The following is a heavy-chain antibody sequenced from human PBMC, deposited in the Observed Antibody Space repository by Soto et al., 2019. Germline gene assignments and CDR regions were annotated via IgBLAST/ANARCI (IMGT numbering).Heavy chain of an antibody. D-gene: IGHD3-22*01. Sequence: QVQLQESGPGLVKPSQTLSLTCTVSGGSISSGGYYWSWIRQHPGKGLEWIGYIYYSGSTYYNPSRKRRVTIAVDTSKNQFALKLSSVTAADTAVYYCARVTYDYDSSGYRYFDLWGRGTLVTVSS. CDR1: GGSISSGGYY. CDR3: ARVTYDYDSSGYRYFDL. J-gene: IGHJ2*01. V-gene: IGHV4-31*03. CDR2: IYYSGST.